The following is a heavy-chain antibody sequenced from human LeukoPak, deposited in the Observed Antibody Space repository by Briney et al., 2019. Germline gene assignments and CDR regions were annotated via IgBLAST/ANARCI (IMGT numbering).Heavy chain of an antibody. CDR2: ISSSGSTI. CDR3: ARDRRDYDILTGYYTPVGAFDI. D-gene: IGHD3-9*01. CDR1: GFTFSSYE. J-gene: IGHJ3*02. V-gene: IGHV3-48*03. Sequence: PGGSLRLSCAASGFTFSSYEMNWVRQAPGKGLEWVSYISSSGSTIYYADSVKGRFTISRDNAKNSLYLQMKSLRAEDTAVYYCARDRRDYDILTGYYTPVGAFDIWGQGTMVTVSS.